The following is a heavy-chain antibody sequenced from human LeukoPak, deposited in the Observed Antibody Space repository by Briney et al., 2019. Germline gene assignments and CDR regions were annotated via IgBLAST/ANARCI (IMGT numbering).Heavy chain of an antibody. CDR1: GYTFTSYG. CDR2: ISAYSGNT. D-gene: IGHD3-10*01. CDR3: ARDYKDDQKYSYYMDV. Sequence: EASVKVSCKASGYTFTSYGISWVRQAPGQGLEWMGWISAYSGNTNYAQKVQGRVTMTTDRSTSTAHMELSSLRSEDTAVYYCARDYKDDQKYSYYMDVWGKGTTVTVSS. V-gene: IGHV1-18*01. J-gene: IGHJ6*03.